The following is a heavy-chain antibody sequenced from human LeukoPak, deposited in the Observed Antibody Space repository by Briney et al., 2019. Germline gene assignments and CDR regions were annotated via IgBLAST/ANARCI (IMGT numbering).Heavy chain of an antibody. J-gene: IGHJ6*02. CDR1: GFTFSSYW. D-gene: IGHD4-11*01. V-gene: IGHV3-30*18. Sequence: PGGSLRLSCAASGFTFSSYWMSWVRQAPGKGLEWVAVISNDGGNKYYADSVKGRFTISRDNSKNTLYLQMNSLRAEDTAVYYCAKDKTTYYYYYGMDIWGQGTTVTVSS. CDR2: ISNDGGNK. CDR3: AKDKTTYYYYYGMDI.